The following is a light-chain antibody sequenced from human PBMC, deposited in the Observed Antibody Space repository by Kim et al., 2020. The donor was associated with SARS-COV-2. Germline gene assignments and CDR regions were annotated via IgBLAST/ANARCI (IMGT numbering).Light chain of an antibody. CDR3: QQYNNWPPWT. Sequence: EIVMTQSPATLSVSPGERATLSCRASQSISNNLAWYQQKLGQAPRLLIYGASTRATGIPARFSGSGSGTEFTLTIRSLQSEDFAVYHCQQYNNWPPWTFGQGTKVDIK. J-gene: IGKJ1*01. V-gene: IGKV3-15*01. CDR2: GAS. CDR1: QSISNN.